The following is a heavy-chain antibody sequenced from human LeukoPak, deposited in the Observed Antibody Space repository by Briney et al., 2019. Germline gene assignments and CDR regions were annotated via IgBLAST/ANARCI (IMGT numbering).Heavy chain of an antibody. CDR3: ASGGGIAAVSY. CDR1: GYSISSGYY. J-gene: IGHJ4*02. V-gene: IGHV4-38-2*02. D-gene: IGHD6-13*01. CDR2: INHSGST. Sequence: SETLSLTCTVSGYSISSGYYWGWIRQPPGKGLEWIGEINHSGSTNYNPSLKSRVTISVDTSKNQFSLKLSSVTAADTAVYYCASGGGIAAVSYWGQGTLVTVSS.